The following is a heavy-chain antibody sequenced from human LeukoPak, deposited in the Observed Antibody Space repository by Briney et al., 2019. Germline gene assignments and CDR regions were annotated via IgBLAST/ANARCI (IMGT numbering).Heavy chain of an antibody. CDR1: GYTFTGYY. D-gene: IGHD5-12*01. CDR3: SRDIGYVNAFDI. V-gene: IGHV1-2*02. Sequence: ASVKVSCKASGYTFTGYYMHWLRQAPGQGLEWMGWINPNSGGTNYAQKFQGRATMTRDTSISTAYMELSRLRSDDTAVYYCSRDIGYVNAFDIWGQGTMVTVSS. CDR2: INPNSGGT. J-gene: IGHJ3*02.